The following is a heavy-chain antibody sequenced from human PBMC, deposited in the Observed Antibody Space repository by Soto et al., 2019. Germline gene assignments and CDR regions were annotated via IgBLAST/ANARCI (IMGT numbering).Heavy chain of an antibody. CDR1: GFTFSSYA. V-gene: IGHV3-23*01. CDR3: AKFWAPSSGYYTPGGFDY. CDR2: ISGSGGST. Sequence: GGSLRLSCAASGFTFSSYAMSWVRQAPGKGLEWVSAISGSGGSTYYADSVKGRFTISRDNSKNTLYLQMNSLRAEDTAVYYCAKFWAPSSGYYTPGGFDYWGQGTLVTVSS. J-gene: IGHJ4*02. D-gene: IGHD3-22*01.